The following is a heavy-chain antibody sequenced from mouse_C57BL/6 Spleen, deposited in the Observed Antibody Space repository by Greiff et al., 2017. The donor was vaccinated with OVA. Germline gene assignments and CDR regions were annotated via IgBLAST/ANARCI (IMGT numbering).Heavy chain of an antibody. D-gene: IGHD2-1*01. CDR1: GYTFTSFW. CDR2: IDPSDSYT. J-gene: IGHJ2*01. V-gene: IGHV1-59*01. CDR3: ARSIYGNSSSFDY. Sequence: QVQLQQPGAELVRPGTSVKLSCKASGYTFTSFWMPWVKQRPGQGLEWIGVIDPSDSYTNYNQKFKGKATLTVDTSSSTAYMQLSSLTSEDSAVYYCARSIYGNSSSFDYWGQGTTLTVSS.